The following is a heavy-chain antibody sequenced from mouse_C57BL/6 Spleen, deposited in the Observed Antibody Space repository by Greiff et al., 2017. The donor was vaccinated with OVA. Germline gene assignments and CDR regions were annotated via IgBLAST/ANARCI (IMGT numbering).Heavy chain of an antibody. CDR1: GYTFTSYW. CDR2: IDPSDSYT. D-gene: IGHD2-2*01. CDR3: ARGIYGYDVDYYAMDD. V-gene: IGHV1-69*01. Sequence: QVQLQQPGAELVMPGASVKLSCKASGYTFTSYWMHWVKQRPGQGLEWIGEIDPSDSYTNYNQKFKGKSTLTVDKSSSTAYMQLSSLTSEDSAVYYCARGIYGYDVDYYAMDDGGQGTSVTVSS. J-gene: IGHJ4*01.